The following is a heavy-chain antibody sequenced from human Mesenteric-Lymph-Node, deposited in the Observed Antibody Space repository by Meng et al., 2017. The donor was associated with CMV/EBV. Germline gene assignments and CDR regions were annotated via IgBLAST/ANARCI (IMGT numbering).Heavy chain of an antibody. CDR3: VSHFHYAVDS. V-gene: IGHV4/OR15-8*01. CDR1: DGSITNTTW. D-gene: IGHD2-2*01. Sequence: LPCFFSDGSITNTTWWGWVRQPPGKGLEWIGEISRSGGPNYKPSLKGRVTISMDKSENQFSLRLSSVTATDTAVYYCVSHFHYAVDSWGQGTLVTVSS. CDR2: ISRSGGP. J-gene: IGHJ4*02.